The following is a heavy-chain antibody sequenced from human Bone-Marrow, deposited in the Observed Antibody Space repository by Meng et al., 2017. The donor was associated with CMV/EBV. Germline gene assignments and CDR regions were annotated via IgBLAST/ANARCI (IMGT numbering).Heavy chain of an antibody. D-gene: IGHD3-3*01. CDR2: IYSGGSST. J-gene: IGHJ4*02. Sequence: GGSLRLSCAASGFTFSSYAMRWVRQAPGKGLEWVSVIYSGGSSTYYADSVKGRFTISRDNSKNTLYLQMNSLRAEDTAVYYCAQSGYYFVSDYWGQGTLVTVSS. CDR3: AQSGYYFVSDY. CDR1: GFTFSSYA. V-gene: IGHV3-23*03.